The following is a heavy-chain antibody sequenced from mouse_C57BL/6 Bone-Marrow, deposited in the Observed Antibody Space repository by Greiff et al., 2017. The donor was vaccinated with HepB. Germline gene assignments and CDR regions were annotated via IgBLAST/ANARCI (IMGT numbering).Heavy chain of an antibody. D-gene: IGHD2-4*01. CDR2: IDPSDSYT. J-gene: IGHJ2*01. V-gene: IGHV1-50*01. CDR3: ARAMISDY. Sequence: VKLQQPGAELVKPGASVKLSCKASGYTFTSYWMQWVKQRPGQGLEWIGEIDPSDSYTNYNQKFKGKATLTVDTSSSTAYMQLSSLTSEDSAVYYCARAMISDYWGQGTTLTVSS. CDR1: GYTFTSYW.